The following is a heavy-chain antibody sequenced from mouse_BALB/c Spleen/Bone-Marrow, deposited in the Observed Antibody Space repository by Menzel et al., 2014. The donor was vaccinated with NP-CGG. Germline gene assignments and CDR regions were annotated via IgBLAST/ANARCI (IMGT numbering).Heavy chain of an antibody. CDR3: NGGYYEAWFAY. D-gene: IGHD2-3*01. V-gene: IGHV14-4*02. J-gene: IGHJ3*01. CDR1: GFNINDYC. CDR2: LDPAIGVT. Sequence: VQLQQSGAALVRSGASVKLSCTASGFNINDYCMHWVKQRPEQGLAWIGWLDPAIGVTEYAPKFQGKATMAADTSSNTAYLQLSSLTSEDTAVYYCNGGYYEAWFAYWGQGTLVTVSA.